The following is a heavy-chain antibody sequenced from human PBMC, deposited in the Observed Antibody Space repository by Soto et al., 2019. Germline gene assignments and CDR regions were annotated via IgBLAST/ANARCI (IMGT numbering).Heavy chain of an antibody. V-gene: IGHV3-7*05. CDR3: ARGGGGGSGSYYSAFDY. Sequence: SLRLSCAASGVTFSNYWMTWIRQAPGRGLEWVANIKEDGSEKYYVDSVKGRFTISRDNAKTSLYLQMNSLRAEDTAVYYCARGGGGGSGSYYSAFDYWGQGTLVTVSS. CDR1: GVTFSNYW. CDR2: IKEDGSEK. J-gene: IGHJ4*02. D-gene: IGHD3-10*01.